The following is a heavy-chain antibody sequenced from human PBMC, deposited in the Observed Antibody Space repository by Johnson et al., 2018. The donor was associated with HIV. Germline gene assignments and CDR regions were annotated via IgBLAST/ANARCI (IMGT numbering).Heavy chain of an antibody. J-gene: IGHJ3*02. CDR3: ARSARWDSSSWYSFAPCAFDI. CDR2: IKQDGSEK. CDR1: GFTFSNYI. Sequence: VQLVESGGGVVQPGRSLRLSCAASGFTFSNYIIHWVRQAPGKGLEWVANIKQDGSEKYYVDSVKGRFTISRDNAKNSLYLQMNSLRAEDTAVYYCARSARWDSSSWYSFAPCAFDIWGQGTMVTVSS. V-gene: IGHV3-7*01. D-gene: IGHD6-13*01.